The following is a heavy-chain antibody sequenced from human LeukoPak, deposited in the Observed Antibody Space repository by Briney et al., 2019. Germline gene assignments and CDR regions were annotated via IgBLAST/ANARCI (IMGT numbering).Heavy chain of an antibody. CDR2: ISAYNGNT. D-gene: IGHD1-26*01. CDR3: AMGYDPENGRLDY. V-gene: IGHV1-18*01. CDR1: GYTFTSYG. Sequence: ASVKVSCKASGYTFTSYGISWVRQAPGQGLEWMGWISAYNGNTNYAQKLQGRVTMTRDMSTSTVYMELSSLRSEDTAVYYCAMGYDPENGRLDYWGQGTLVTVSS. J-gene: IGHJ4*02.